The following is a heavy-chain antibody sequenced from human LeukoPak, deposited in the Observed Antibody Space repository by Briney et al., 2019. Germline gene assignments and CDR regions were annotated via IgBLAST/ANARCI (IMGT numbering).Heavy chain of an antibody. CDR1: GYSFTSYL. J-gene: IGHJ4*02. CDR3: ARRHCSSTSCYDFDY. V-gene: IGHV5-51*01. D-gene: IGHD2-2*01. CDR2: IYPGDSDT. Sequence: GESLKISCKGSGYSFTSYLIGWVRQMPGKGLEWMGIIYPGDSDTRYSPSFQGQVTISADKSISTAYLQWSSLKASDTAMYYCARRHCSSTSCYDFDYWGQGTLVTVSS.